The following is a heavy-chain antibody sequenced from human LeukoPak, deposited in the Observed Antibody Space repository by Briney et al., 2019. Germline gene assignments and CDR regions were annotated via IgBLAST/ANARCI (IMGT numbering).Heavy chain of an antibody. CDR1: GGSISSGGYS. V-gene: IGHV4-30-2*01. CDR2: IYHSGST. Sequence: SQTLSLTCAVSGGSISSGGYSWSWIRQPPGKGLEWIGYIYHSGSTYYNPSLKSRATISVDRSKNQFSLKLSSVTAADTAVYYCARGTKKFSLDYWGQGTLVTVSS. CDR3: ARGTKKFSLDY. D-gene: IGHD1-7*01. J-gene: IGHJ4*02.